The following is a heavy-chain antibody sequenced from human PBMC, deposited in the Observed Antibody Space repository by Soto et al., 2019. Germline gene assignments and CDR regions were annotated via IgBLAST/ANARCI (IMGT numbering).Heavy chain of an antibody. J-gene: IGHJ6*03. CDR2: TYYRSRWYN. CDR1: GDSVSSNNAA. CDR3: AGTTSHQWYYMDV. V-gene: IGHV6-1*01. Sequence: TLSLTCAISGDSVSSNNAAWNWIRLSPSRGLEWLARTYYRSRWYNDYAVSVRSRITVNPDTSKNQFPLQLTSVTPEDTAVYYCAGTTSHQWYYMDVWGKGTTVTVSS. D-gene: IGHD1-7*01.